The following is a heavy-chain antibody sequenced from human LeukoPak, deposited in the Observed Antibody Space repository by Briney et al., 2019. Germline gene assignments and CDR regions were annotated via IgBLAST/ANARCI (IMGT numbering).Heavy chain of an antibody. Sequence: KASGTLSLTCAVSGGSISGSNWWSWVRQSPGKGLEWIGEIYHSGSTNYNPSLKSRITISVDTSKDQFSLKLSSVTAADTAVYYCARHGLVANRHAFDIWGQGTMVTVSS. V-gene: IGHV4-4*02. CDR3: ARHGLVANRHAFDI. CDR2: IYHSGST. CDR1: GGSISGSNW. J-gene: IGHJ3*02. D-gene: IGHD2-15*01.